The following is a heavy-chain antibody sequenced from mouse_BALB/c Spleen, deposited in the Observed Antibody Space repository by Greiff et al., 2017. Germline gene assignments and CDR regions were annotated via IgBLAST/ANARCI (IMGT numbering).Heavy chain of an antibody. D-gene: IGHD1-1*01. J-gene: IGHJ4*01. Sequence: EVQGVESGGGLVQPGGSLKLSCAASGFTFSSYTMSWVRQTPEKRLEWVAYISNGGGSTYYPDTVKGRFTISRDNAKNTLYLQMSSLTAEDTAMYYCARQSSSYAMDYWGQGTSVTVSS. CDR1: GFTFSSYT. CDR3: ARQSSSYAMDY. V-gene: IGHV5-12-2*01. CDR2: ISNGGGST.